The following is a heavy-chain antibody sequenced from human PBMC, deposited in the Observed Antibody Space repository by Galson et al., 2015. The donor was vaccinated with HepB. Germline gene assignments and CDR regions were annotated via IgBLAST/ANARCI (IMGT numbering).Heavy chain of an antibody. CDR2: ISYDGSNK. J-gene: IGHJ3*02. Sequence: SLRLSCAASGFTFSSYAMHWVRQAPGKGLEWVAVISYDGSNKYYADSVKGRFTISRDNSKNTLYLQMNSLRAEDTAVYYCARDNVKVDCGGDCYTDAFDIWGQGTMVTVSS. CDR3: ARDNVKVDCGGDCYTDAFDI. CDR1: GFTFSSYA. D-gene: IGHD2-21*02. V-gene: IGHV3-30*04.